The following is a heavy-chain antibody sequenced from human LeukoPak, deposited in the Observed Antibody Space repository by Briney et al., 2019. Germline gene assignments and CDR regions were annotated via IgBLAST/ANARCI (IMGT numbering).Heavy chain of an antibody. J-gene: IGHJ3*02. CDR3: ARRVVTAIRDAFDI. D-gene: IGHD2-21*02. Sequence: PGGSLRLPCAAPGFTFIDYYMTWIRRAQGKGLGWVSYISSSGSTIYYADSVKGRFTISRDNAKNSLYLQMNSLRAEDTAVYYCARRVVTAIRDAFDIWGQGTMVTVSS. V-gene: IGHV3-11*01. CDR2: ISSSGSTI. CDR1: GFTFIDYY.